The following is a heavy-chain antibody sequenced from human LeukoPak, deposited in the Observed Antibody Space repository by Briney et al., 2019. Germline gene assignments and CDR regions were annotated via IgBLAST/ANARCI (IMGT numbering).Heavy chain of an antibody. CDR3: ARHGSRVLDY. CDR1: GASISSYY. Sequence: KSSETLSLTCSVSGASISSYYWSWIRQPPGKGLEWIGYIYYSGSTNYNPSLKSRVTISIDTSKNQFSLKLTSVTAADTAVYYCARHGSRVLDYWGQGTLVTVSS. CDR2: IYYSGST. J-gene: IGHJ4*02. D-gene: IGHD1-26*01. V-gene: IGHV4-59*01.